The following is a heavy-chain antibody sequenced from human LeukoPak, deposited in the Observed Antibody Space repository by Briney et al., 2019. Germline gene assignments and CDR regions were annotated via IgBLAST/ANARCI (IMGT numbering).Heavy chain of an antibody. CDR1: GFTFSSYG. CDR3: AREAEGYFDY. J-gene: IGHJ4*02. Sequence: GGSVRLSCAASGFTFSSYGIHWVRQAPGKGLEWVAVIWYDGSNKYYADSVKGRFTISRDNSKNTLYLQMNSLRAEDTAVYYCAREAEGYFDYWGQGTLVTVSS. V-gene: IGHV3-33*01. CDR2: IWYDGSNK.